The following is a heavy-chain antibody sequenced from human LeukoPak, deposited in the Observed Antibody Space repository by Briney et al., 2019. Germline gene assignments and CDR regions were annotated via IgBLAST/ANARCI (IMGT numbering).Heavy chain of an antibody. Sequence: GGSLRLSCAASGFTFSYYAMHWVRQAPGKGLEGVAVISYDGSNKYYADSVKGRFTISRDNSKNTLYLQMNSLRAEDTAVYYCAKDYAQLYFDYWGQGTLVTVSS. CDR2: ISYDGSNK. D-gene: IGHD5-18*01. CDR3: AKDYAQLYFDY. J-gene: IGHJ4*02. CDR1: GFTFSYYA. V-gene: IGHV3-30*04.